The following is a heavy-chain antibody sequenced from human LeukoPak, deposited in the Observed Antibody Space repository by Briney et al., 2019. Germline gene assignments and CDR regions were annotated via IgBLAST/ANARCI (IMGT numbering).Heavy chain of an antibody. V-gene: IGHV1-69*13. CDR1: GGTFSSYA. J-gene: IGHJ5*02. Sequence: GASVKVSCKASGGTFSSYAISWVRQAPGQGLEWMGGIIPIFGTANYAQKFQGRVTITADESTGTAYMELSSLRSEDTAVYYCARGELRWFDPWGQGTLVTVSS. CDR3: ARGELRWFDP. CDR2: IIPIFGTA. D-gene: IGHD1-26*01.